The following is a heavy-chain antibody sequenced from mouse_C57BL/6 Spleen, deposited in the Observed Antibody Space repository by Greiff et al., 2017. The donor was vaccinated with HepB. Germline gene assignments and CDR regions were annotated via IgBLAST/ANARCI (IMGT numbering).Heavy chain of an antibody. CDR1: GYTFTSYW. D-gene: IGHD1-1*01. Sequence: QVQLQQPGAELVRPGSSVKLSCKASGYTFTSYWMHWVKQRPIQGLEWIGNIDPSDSETHYNQKFKDKATLTVDKSSSTAYMQLSSLTSEDSAVYYCARPGYYGSSFFAYWGQGTLVTVSA. J-gene: IGHJ3*01. CDR3: ARPGYYGSSFFAY. V-gene: IGHV1-52*01. CDR2: IDPSDSET.